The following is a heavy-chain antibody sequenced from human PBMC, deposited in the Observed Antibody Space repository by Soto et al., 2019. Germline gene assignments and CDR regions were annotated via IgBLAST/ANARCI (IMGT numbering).Heavy chain of an antibody. V-gene: IGHV4-59*08. CDR3: ARHGRTLIDCSGGSCHQTYFYYYYYYMDV. J-gene: IGHJ6*03. Sequence: SETLSLTCTVSGGSIGSYYWSWIRQPPGKGLEWIGYIYYSGSTNYNPSLKSRVTISVDTSKNQFSLKLSSVTAADTAVYYCARHGRTLIDCSGGSCHQTYFYYYYYYMDVWGKGTKVTVSS. CDR1: GGSIGSYY. CDR2: IYYSGST. D-gene: IGHD2-15*01.